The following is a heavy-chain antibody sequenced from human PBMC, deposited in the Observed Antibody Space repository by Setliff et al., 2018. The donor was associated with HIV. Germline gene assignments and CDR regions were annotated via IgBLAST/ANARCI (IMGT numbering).Heavy chain of an antibody. V-gene: IGHV1-8*02. J-gene: IGHJ4*02. Sequence: ASVKVSCKASGYSFTNNDINWVRQATGQGLEWMGWMNPNSGHTGYAHKFQGRVTMTRDTSISTAYMELSSLTSEDTAVYYCARDLRPYSSPYFDFWGQGTTVTVSS. D-gene: IGHD6-13*01. CDR3: ARDLRPYSSPYFDF. CDR2: MNPNSGHT. CDR1: GYSFTNND.